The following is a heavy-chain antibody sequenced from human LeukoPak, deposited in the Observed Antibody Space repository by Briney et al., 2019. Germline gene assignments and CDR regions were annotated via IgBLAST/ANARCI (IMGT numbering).Heavy chain of an antibody. CDR1: GFTFSSYA. J-gene: IGHJ4*02. V-gene: IGHV3-23*01. D-gene: IGHD3-22*01. Sequence: SGGSLRLSCAASGFTFSSYAMSWVRQASGKGLEWVSAISGSGGSTYYADSVKGRFTISRDNSKNTLYLQMNSLRAEDTAVYYCASSVYYYDSSGFDYWGQGTLVTVSS. CDR2: ISGSGGST. CDR3: ASSVYYYDSSGFDY.